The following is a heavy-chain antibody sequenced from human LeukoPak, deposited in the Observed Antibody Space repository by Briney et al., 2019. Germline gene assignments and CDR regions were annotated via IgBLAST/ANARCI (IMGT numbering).Heavy chain of an antibody. Sequence: SETLSLTCAVYGGSFSGYYWSWIRQPPGKGLEWIGEINHSGSTNYNPSLKSRVTISVDTSKNQFSLKLSSVTAADTAVYYCARRGLAAAAHFGYWGQGTLVTVSS. CDR3: ARRGLAAAAHFGY. V-gene: IGHV4-34*01. J-gene: IGHJ4*02. D-gene: IGHD6-13*01. CDR2: INHSGST. CDR1: GGSFSGYY.